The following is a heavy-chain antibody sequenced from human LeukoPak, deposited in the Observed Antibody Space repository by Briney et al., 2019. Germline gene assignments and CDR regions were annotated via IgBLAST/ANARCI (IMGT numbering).Heavy chain of an antibody. D-gene: IGHD3-10*01. Sequence: SETLSLTCAVYGGSLSGYFWTWIRQPPGKGLEWLGETDHNGRADYKSSLKSRLIISVDMSKNQFSLRLRSVTAADTAVYYCARVSYHHASGRASDYWGQGTLITVPS. CDR3: ARVSYHHASGRASDY. V-gene: IGHV4-34*01. CDR1: GGSLSGYF. J-gene: IGHJ4*02. CDR2: TDHNGRA.